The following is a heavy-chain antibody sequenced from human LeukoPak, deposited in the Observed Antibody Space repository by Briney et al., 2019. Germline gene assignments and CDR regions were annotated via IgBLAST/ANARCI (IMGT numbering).Heavy chain of an antibody. J-gene: IGHJ4*02. CDR2: VYHTGST. D-gene: IGHD2-15*01. Sequence: SETLSLTCTVSGGSISSYYWAWIRQPPGKGLEWIGSVYHTGSTYSNPSLKSRVTISVDTSKNQFSLSLTSVTAADTAVYYCARVAGVEVAPATSYWGQGTLVTVSS. CDR3: ARVAGVEVAPATSY. CDR1: GGSISSYY. V-gene: IGHV4-38-2*02.